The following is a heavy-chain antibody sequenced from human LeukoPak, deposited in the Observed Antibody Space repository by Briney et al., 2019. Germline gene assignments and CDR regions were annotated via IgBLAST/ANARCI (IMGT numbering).Heavy chain of an antibody. J-gene: IGHJ4*02. CDR3: AKDSTGVAATDY. Sequence: GGSLRLSCAASGFTFSSYAMTWVRQAPGQGLEWVSAISASGGNTYYADSEKGRFTISRGNSKYTLYLQINSLRAEDTAVYYCAKDSTGVAATDYWGQGTLVTVSS. D-gene: IGHD6-19*01. CDR1: GFTFSSYA. CDR2: ISASGGNT. V-gene: IGHV3-23*01.